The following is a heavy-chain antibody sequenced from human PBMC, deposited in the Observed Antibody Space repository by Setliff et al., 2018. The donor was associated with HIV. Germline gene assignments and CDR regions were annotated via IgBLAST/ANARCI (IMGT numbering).Heavy chain of an antibody. J-gene: IGHJ6*03. CDR1: GFTSSSFS. V-gene: IGHV3-74*01. CDR3: ARGDQTGYYTTYYYYMDL. D-gene: IGHD3-9*01. CDR2: VNSDGRST. Sequence: AGGSLRLSCAASGFTSSSFSMYWVRQAPGKGLVWVSRVNSDGRSTNYADSVKGRFTMSRDNAKNTLHLQMNSLRAEDTALYYCARGDQTGYYTTYYYYMDLWGKGTTVTVSS.